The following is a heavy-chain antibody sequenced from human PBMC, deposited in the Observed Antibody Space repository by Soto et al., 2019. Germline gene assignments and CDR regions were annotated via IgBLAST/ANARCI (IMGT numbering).Heavy chain of an antibody. CDR2: INAGNGNT. CDR1: GYTFTSYA. Sequence: VKVSCNASGYTFTSYAMHCVRQTPGQRLEWMGWINAGNGNTKYSQKFQGRVTITRDTSASTAYMELSSLRSEDTAVYYCARVDLGYCSSTSCYTVAYNWFDPWGQGTLVTVSS. D-gene: IGHD2-2*02. CDR3: ARVDLGYCSSTSCYTVAYNWFDP. J-gene: IGHJ5*02. V-gene: IGHV1-3*01.